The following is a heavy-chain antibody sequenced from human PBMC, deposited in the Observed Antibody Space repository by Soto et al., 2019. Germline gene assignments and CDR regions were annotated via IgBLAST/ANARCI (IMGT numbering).Heavy chain of an antibody. CDR1: GYTFTSYG. CDR2: ISAYNGNT. Sequence: ASVKVSCKASGYTFTSYGISWVRQAPGQGLEWMGWISAYNGNTNYAQKLQGRVTLPTDTSTSTAYMELRSLRSDDTAVYYCARDHDCTNGVCPPDLDYWGQGTLVTVSS. J-gene: IGHJ4*02. D-gene: IGHD2-8*01. CDR3: ARDHDCTNGVCPPDLDY. V-gene: IGHV1-18*01.